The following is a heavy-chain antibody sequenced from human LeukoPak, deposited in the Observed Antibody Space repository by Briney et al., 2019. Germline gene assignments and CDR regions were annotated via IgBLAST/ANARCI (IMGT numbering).Heavy chain of an antibody. CDR1: GGSISSGDYY. D-gene: IGHD1-26*01. CDR3: ARFDGDGREVGAFDI. CDR2: IYTSGST. Sequence: SQTLSRTCTVSGGSISSGDYYWSWIRQPAGKGLEWIGRIYTSGSTNYNPSLKSRVTISVDTSKNQFSLKLSSVTAADTAVYYCARFDGDGREVGAFDIWGQGTMVTVSS. V-gene: IGHV4-61*02. J-gene: IGHJ3*02.